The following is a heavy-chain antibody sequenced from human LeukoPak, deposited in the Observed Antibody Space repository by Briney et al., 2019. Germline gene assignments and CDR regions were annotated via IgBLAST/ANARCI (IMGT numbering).Heavy chain of an antibody. CDR1: GYTFTTYD. CDR3: ARIAAPGNRRLNF. J-gene: IGHJ4*02. V-gene: IGHV1-8*01. Sequence: GASVKVSCKASGYTFTTYDINWVRQAAGQGPEWMGWMNPNSGNTGNARKFQGRVTMTRNTSISTAYMELTSLTSEDTAVYFCARIAAPGNRRLNFWGQGTLVTVSS. D-gene: IGHD6-13*01. CDR2: MNPNSGNT.